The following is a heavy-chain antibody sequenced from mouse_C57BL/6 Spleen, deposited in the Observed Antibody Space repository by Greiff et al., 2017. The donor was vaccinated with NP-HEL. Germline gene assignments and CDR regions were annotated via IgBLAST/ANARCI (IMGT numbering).Heavy chain of an antibody. D-gene: IGHD2-4*01. Sequence: QVQLKQSGAELVRPGASVTLSCKASGYTFTDYEMHWVKQTPVHGLEWIGAIDPETGGTAYNQKFKGKAILTADKSSSTAYMELRSLTSEDSAVYYCTRGDYDAPYYFDYWGQGTTLTVSS. V-gene: IGHV1-15*01. CDR2: IDPETGGT. CDR3: TRGDYDAPYYFDY. CDR1: GYTFTDYE. J-gene: IGHJ2*01.